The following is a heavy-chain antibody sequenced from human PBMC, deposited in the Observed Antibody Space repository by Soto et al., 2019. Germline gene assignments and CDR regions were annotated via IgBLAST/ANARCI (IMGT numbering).Heavy chain of an antibody. V-gene: IGHV4-4*02. J-gene: IGHJ4*02. CDR3: ARDVGYHYDGSPSGQFDF. D-gene: IGHD3-22*01. CDR2: IYHSGST. Sequence: PSETLSLTCVVSGNSISTTNWWSWVRQSPGKGLEWIGEIYHSGSTNCNPSLKSRVTISVDKSKNQFSLKLSSVTAADTAVYYCARDVGYHYDGSPSGQFDFWGQGTMVTVYS. CDR1: GNSISTTNW.